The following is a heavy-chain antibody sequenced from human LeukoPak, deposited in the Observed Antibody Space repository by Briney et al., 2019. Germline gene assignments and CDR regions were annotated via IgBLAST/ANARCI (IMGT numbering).Heavy chain of an antibody. CDR1: GFTFSSYA. D-gene: IGHD3-16*01. CDR3: ARGPRSMITFGGVFRPLYYYYGMDV. V-gene: IGHV4-34*01. J-gene: IGHJ6*02. CDR2: INHSGST. Sequence: GSLRLSCAASGFTFSSYAMSWVRQAPGKGLEWIGEINHSGSTNYNPSLKSRVTISVDTSKNQFSLKLSSVTAADTAVYYCARGPRSMITFGGVFRPLYYYYGMDVWGQGTTVTVSS.